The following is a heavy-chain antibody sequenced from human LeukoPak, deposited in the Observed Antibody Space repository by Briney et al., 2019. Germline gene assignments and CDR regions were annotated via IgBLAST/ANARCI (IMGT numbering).Heavy chain of an antibody. CDR2: ISGSGGGT. CDR1: GFTFSSYA. CDR3: ARANQEFDY. J-gene: IGHJ4*02. D-gene: IGHD1-14*01. Sequence: PGGSLRLSCAASGFTFSSYAMSWVRLAPGKGLEWVSAISGSGGGTYYADSVKGRFTISRDNSKTTLYLQMNSLRAEDTAVYYCARANQEFDYWGQGTLVTVSS. V-gene: IGHV3-23*01.